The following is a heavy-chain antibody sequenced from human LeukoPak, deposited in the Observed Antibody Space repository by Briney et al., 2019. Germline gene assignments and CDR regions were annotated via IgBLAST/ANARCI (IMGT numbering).Heavy chain of an antibody. V-gene: IGHV4-34*01. Sequence: SETLSLTCAVYGGSFSGYYWSWIRQPPGKGLEWIGEINHSGSTNSNPSLKSRVTISLDTSKNQFSLRLSSVTAADTAVYYCARRVAVKPRYYFDYWGQGALVTVSS. D-gene: IGHD4-17*01. CDR2: INHSGST. CDR3: ARRVAVKPRYYFDY. CDR1: GGSFSGYY. J-gene: IGHJ4*02.